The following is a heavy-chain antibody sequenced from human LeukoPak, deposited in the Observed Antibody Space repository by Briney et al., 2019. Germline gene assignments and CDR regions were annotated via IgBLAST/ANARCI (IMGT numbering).Heavy chain of an antibody. V-gene: IGHV3-7*01. CDR3: ARPRYSSSWAFDY. CDR1: GFTFSSYW. Sequence: GGSLRLSCAASGFTFSSYWMSWVRQAPGKGLEWVANIKQGGSEKYYVDSVKGRFTISRDNAKNSLYLQMNSLRAEDTAVYYCARPRYSSSWAFDYWGQGTLVTVSS. J-gene: IGHJ4*02. D-gene: IGHD6-13*01. CDR2: IKQGGSEK.